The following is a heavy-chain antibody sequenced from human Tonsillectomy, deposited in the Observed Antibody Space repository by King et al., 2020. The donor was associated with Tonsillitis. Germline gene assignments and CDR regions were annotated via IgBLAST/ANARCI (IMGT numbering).Heavy chain of an antibody. CDR3: AKGLYYYGSGTYYRRRDAFDI. V-gene: IGHV3-30*18. CDR1: GFAFSGFG. CDR2: ISFDGSNT. J-gene: IGHJ3*02. Sequence: VHLVESGGGVVQPGRSLRLSCAVSGFAFSGFGMYWVRQAPGKGLEWVSFISFDGSNTDYADSVRGRFTISRDSSNNTLYLQMESLRAEDTAVYYCAKGLYYYGSGTYYRRRDAFDIWGQGTMATVSS. D-gene: IGHD3-10*01.